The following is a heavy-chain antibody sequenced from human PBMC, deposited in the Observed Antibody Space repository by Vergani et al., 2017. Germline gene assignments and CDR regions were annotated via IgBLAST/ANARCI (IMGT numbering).Heavy chain of an antibody. CDR3: ARVVDFWSGSRFASWFDP. V-gene: IGHV1-69*12. CDR1: GGTFSSYA. J-gene: IGHJ5*02. Sequence: QVQLVQSGAEVKKPGSSVKVSCKASGGTFSSYAISWVRQAPGQGLEWMGGIITIFGTANYAQKFQGRVTITADESTSTAYMELSSLRSEDTAVYYWARVVDFWSGSRFASWFDPWGQGTLVTVSS. D-gene: IGHD3-3*01. CDR2: IITIFGTA.